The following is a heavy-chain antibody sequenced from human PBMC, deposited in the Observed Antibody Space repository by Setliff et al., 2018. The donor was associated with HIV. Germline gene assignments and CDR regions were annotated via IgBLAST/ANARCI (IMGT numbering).Heavy chain of an antibody. CDR3: ALTGHRLLRGYMDV. CDR1: GGSLGSGNFY. J-gene: IGHJ6*03. CDR2: VSPSGSS. V-gene: IGHV4-61*02. D-gene: IGHD2-15*01. Sequence: SETLSLTCTLSGGSLGSGNFYWSWIRQPAGKGLEWIGRVSPSGSSNYSPSLKSRVTMSLDTSQKHFSLNLKSVTAADTAVYYCALTGHRLLRGYMDVWGKGTTVTVSS.